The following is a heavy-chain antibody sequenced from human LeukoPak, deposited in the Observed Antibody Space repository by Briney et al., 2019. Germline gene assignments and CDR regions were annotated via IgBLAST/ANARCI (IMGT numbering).Heavy chain of an antibody. Sequence: GSLRLSCAASGFTFSSYSMNWVRQAPGKGLEWIGEINHSGSTNYNPSLKSRVTISVDTSKNQFSLKLSSVTAADTAVYYCARKSRLATFDYWGQGTLVTVSS. CDR2: INHSGST. CDR1: GFTFSSYS. V-gene: IGHV4-34*01. D-gene: IGHD6-19*01. J-gene: IGHJ4*02. CDR3: ARKSRLATFDY.